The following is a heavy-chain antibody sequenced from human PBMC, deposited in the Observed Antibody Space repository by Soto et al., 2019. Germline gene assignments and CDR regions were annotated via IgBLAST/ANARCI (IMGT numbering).Heavy chain of an antibody. D-gene: IGHD4-17*01. J-gene: IGHJ4*02. CDR1: GYTFTSHG. V-gene: IGHV1-18*04. CDR2: ISGYNGNT. Sequence: ASVKVSCKASGYTFTSHGINWVRQAPGQGLEWMGWISGYNGNTNFAQNLQGRVTVAADTSTSTAYMELRSLRSDDTAVYYCASWAGQARDFGGTFDYWGQGARVTVSS. CDR3: ASWAGQARDFGGTFDY.